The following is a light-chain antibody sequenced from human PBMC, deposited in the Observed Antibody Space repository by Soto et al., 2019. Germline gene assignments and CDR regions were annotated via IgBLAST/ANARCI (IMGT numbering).Light chain of an antibody. CDR1: QGVSSY. CDR2: DAS. J-gene: IGKJ4*01. V-gene: IGKV3-20*01. Sequence: EIVLTQSPGTLSLSPWERATLSCRASQGVSSYLAWYQQKPGQAPRLLIYDASNRATGIPARFSGSGSATDFTLTISRLEPEDFAVYYCQQYGTSPPLTFGGGTKVDIK. CDR3: QQYGTSPPLT.